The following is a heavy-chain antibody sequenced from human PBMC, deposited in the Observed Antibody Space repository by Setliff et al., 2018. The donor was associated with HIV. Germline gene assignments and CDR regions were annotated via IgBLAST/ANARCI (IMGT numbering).Heavy chain of an antibody. CDR2: ISQDASKD. CDR1: GFSLRTYG. D-gene: IGHD3-16*02. Sequence: GGSLRLSCATSGFSLRTYGLHWVRQAPGKGLEWVAVISQDASKDYYADSVKGRFTISKDNSKNTVFLQMNNLRVEDTALYYRAKSSFRIFEDLSDWYFDLWGRGTLVTVSS. V-gene: IGHV3-30*18. J-gene: IGHJ2*01. CDR3: AKSSFRIFEDLSDWYFDL.